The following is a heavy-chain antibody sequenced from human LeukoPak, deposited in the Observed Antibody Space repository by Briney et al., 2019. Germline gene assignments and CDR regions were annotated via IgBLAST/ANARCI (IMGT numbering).Heavy chain of an antibody. CDR2: ISSSSSTI. D-gene: IGHD5-18*01. CDR1: GFTFSSYS. Sequence: GGSLRLSCAASGFTFSSYSMNWVRQAPGKGLEWVSYISSSSSTIYYADSVKGRFTVSRDNAKNSLYLQMNSLGAEDTAVYYCARIQLYYYYYGLDVWGQGTTVTVSS. CDR3: ARIQLYYYYYGLDV. V-gene: IGHV3-48*04. J-gene: IGHJ6*02.